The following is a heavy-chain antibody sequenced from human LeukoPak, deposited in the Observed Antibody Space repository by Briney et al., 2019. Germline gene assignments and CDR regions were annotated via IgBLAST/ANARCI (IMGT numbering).Heavy chain of an antibody. CDR1: GYTFTSYG. D-gene: IGHD5-12*01. Sequence: GASVKVSCKASGYTFTSYGISWVRQAPGQGLEWMGWISAYNGNTNYAQKLQGRVTMTTDTSTSTAYMELRSLRSDDTAVYHCARDTRNGGYDYPDYWGQGTLVTVSS. CDR2: ISAYNGNT. V-gene: IGHV1-18*01. CDR3: ARDTRNGGYDYPDY. J-gene: IGHJ4*02.